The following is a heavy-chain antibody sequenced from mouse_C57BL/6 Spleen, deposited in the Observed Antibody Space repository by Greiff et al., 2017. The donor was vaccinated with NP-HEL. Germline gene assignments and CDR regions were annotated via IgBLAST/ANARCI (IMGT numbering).Heavy chain of an antibody. CDR3: GRDHHFDD. CDR1: GYSITSGYY. CDR2: ISYDGST. V-gene: IGHV3-6*01. Sequence: ESGPGLVKPSQSLSLTCSVTGYSITSGYYWNWIRQFPGNKLEWMGYISYDGSTNYNPSLKNRISLTRDTSNHQFFLKLNSVTTEDTATYYCGRDHHFDDWGQGTTLTVSS. J-gene: IGHJ2*01.